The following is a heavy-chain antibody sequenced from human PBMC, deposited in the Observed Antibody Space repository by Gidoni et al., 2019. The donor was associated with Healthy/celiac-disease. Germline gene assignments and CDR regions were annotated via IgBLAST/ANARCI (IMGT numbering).Heavy chain of an antibody. CDR1: GFTFSSYA. D-gene: IGHD3-10*01. V-gene: IGHV3-23*01. J-gene: IGHJ5*02. Sequence: EVQLLESGGGWVQPGGSLRLSCAASGFTFSSYAMSWVRQAPGKGLEWVSAISGSGGSTYYADSVKGRFTISRDNSKNTLYLQMNSLRAEDTAVYYCAKEDYLWFGELWNWFDPWGQGTLVTVSS. CDR3: AKEDYLWFGELWNWFDP. CDR2: ISGSGGST.